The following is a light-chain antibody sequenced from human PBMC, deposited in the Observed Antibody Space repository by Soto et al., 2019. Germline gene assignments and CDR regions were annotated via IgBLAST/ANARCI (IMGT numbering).Light chain of an antibody. Sequence: DIQITQSPSTLSASVGDRVTITCRASQSITSWLAWYQQKPGKAPNLLIYDASSLQSGVPSRFSGSGSGTEFTLTISSVQPDDSATYYCQQYNSHDDIAFGRGTKVEIK. CDR1: QSITSW. CDR2: DAS. CDR3: QQYNSHDDIA. V-gene: IGKV1-5*01. J-gene: IGKJ4*01.